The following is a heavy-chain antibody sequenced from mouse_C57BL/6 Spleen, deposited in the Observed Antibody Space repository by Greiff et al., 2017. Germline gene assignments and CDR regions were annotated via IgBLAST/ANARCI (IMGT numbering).Heavy chain of an antibody. CDR1: GYTFTSYW. CDR2: IDPSDSYP. CDR3: ARDYGSSYWYFDG. V-gene: IGHV1-59*01. J-gene: IGHJ1*03. Sequence: QVQLQQPGAELVRPGTSVTLSCKASGYTFTSYWMHWVKQRPGQGLEWIGVIDPSDSYPNYNQKFKGKATLTVDTSSSTAYMQLSSLTSEDSAVYYCARDYGSSYWYFDGWGTGTTVTVSS. D-gene: IGHD1-1*01.